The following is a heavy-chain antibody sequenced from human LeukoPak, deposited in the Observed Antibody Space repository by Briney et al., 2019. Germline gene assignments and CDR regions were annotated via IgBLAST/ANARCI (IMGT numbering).Heavy chain of an antibody. D-gene: IGHD3-22*01. V-gene: IGHV3-48*03. J-gene: IGHJ4*02. CDR2: ISSSGSAI. Sequence: GGSLRLSCAASGFTFSSYEMNWVRQAPGKGPEWVSFISSSGSAIHYADSVRGRFTISRDNAKNSLFLQMSRLRAEDTAVYYCAREKLSFFDSSGYFDHWGQGTLVTVSS. CDR3: AREKLSFFDSSGYFDH. CDR1: GFTFSSYE.